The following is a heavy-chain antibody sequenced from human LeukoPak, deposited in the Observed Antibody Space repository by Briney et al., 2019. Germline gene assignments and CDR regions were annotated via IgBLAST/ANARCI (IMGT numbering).Heavy chain of an antibody. CDR3: ARDRYSSSSGLDY. CDR2: IYYSGST. J-gene: IGHJ4*02. D-gene: IGHD6-6*01. Sequence: PSETLSLTCTVSGGSISSYYWSWIRQPPGKGLEWIGYIYYSGSTNYNPSLKSRVTISVDTSKNQFSLKLSSVTAADTAVYYCARDRYSSSSGLDYWGQGTLVTVS. V-gene: IGHV4-59*01. CDR1: GGSISSYY.